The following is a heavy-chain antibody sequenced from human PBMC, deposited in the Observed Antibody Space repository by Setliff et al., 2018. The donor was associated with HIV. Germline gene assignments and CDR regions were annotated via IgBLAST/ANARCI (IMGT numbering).Heavy chain of an antibody. J-gene: IGHJ4*02. CDR1: GFTFSNMW. CDR2: IKQDGSEE. Sequence: GGSLRLSCAASGFTFSNMWMTWVRQAPGKGLEWVAKIKQDGSEEYYVDSVKGRFTISRDNAKNSVYLQMNSLRVEDTAVYYCARTSIVVAGNDYWGQGTLVTVSS. D-gene: IGHD6-19*01. V-gene: IGHV3-7*01. CDR3: ARTSIVVAGNDY.